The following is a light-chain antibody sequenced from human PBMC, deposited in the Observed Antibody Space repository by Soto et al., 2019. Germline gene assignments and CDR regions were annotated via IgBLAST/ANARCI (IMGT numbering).Light chain of an antibody. CDR1: SSDVGGYDR. CDR3: CSSVGGPNWV. CDR2: EVN. V-gene: IGLV2-23*02. Sequence: QSALTQPASVSGSPGQSITISCTGTSSDVGGYDRVSWYQHHPGKAPTLMIYEVNKRPSGVSNRFSGSKSGNTASLTIFGLQAEDEADYYCCSSVGGPNWVFGGGTKLTVL. J-gene: IGLJ3*02.